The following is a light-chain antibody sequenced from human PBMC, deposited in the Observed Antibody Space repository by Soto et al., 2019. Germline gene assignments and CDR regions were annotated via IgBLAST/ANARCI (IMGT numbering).Light chain of an antibody. CDR3: QESYSSPLT. J-gene: IGKJ4*01. CDR1: QSISKY. V-gene: IGKV1-39*01. Sequence: DIQMTQSPSSLSASVGDRVAITCRASQSISKYLNWYQQKPGKAPNLLIYGASSLQSGAPSRFSGSGFGTDFTLTITKPQLEDFATYYCQESYSSPLTFGGGTKVEIK. CDR2: GAS.